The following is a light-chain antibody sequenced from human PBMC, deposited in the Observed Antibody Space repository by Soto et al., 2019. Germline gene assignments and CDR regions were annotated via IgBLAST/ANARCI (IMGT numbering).Light chain of an antibody. V-gene: IGLV1-40*01. CDR1: SSNVGAGHA. Sequence: QLVLTQPPSVSGSPWQRVTISCTGTSSNVGAGHAVHWYRQFPGAAPKLLIYGDTHRPSGVPDRFSGSKSATSASLVITGRQAEDEGDYYCRAYDTSLRGWLFGGGTKL. CDR2: GDT. CDR3: RAYDTSLRGWL. J-gene: IGLJ3*02.